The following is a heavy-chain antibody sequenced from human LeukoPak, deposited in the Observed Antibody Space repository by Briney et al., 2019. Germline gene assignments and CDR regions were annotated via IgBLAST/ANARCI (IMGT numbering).Heavy chain of an antibody. J-gene: IGHJ4*02. Sequence: TSETLSLTCTVSGVSISSDYWTWLRQAPAKGLEWVGDIYYNGATSYNPSHKSRVPMSVDTSKKHCSLKMTSVTAADTAVYYCARYGGSGWVIDNWGQGTLVTVSS. D-gene: IGHD6-19*01. CDR1: GVSISSDY. V-gene: IGHV4-59*08. CDR3: ARYGGSGWVIDN. CDR2: IYYNGAT.